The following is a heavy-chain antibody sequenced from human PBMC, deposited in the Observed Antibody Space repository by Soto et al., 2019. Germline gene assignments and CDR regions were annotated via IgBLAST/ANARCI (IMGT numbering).Heavy chain of an antibody. J-gene: IGHJ4*02. CDR1: GGPISSYY. CDR2: IYTSGST. Sequence: QVQLQESGPGLVKPSETLSLTCTVSGGPISSYYWSWIRQPAGKGLEWIGRIYTSGSTNYNPSLKSRVTMSVDTSKNQFSLKLSSVTAADTAVYYCARDDYSGSYGGALDYWGQGTLVTVSS. CDR3: ARDDYSGSYGGALDY. V-gene: IGHV4-4*07. D-gene: IGHD1-26*01.